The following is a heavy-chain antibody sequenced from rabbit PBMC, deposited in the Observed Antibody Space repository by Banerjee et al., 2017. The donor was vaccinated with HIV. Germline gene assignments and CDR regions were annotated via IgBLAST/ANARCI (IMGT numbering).Heavy chain of an antibody. CDR3: ARDLAGVIGWNFNF. CDR2: IYAGDGST. CDR1: GFSFSSYS. J-gene: IGHJ4*01. V-gene: IGHV1S45*01. D-gene: IGHD4-1*01. Sequence: QEQLEESGGDLVKPGSSLTLTCTTSGFSFSSYSMCWVRQAPGKGLEWIGCIYAGDGSTDYATWVNGRFSISKTSSTTVTLQMTSLTAADTATYLCARDLAGVIGWNFNFWGPGTLVTVS.